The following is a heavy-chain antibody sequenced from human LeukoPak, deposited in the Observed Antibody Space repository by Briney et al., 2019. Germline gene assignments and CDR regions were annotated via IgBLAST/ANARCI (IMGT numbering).Heavy chain of an antibody. CDR1: GFTFSSYG. J-gene: IGHJ6*03. CDR2: ISGSGGST. D-gene: IGHD3-10*01. CDR3: AKPLDGSGFYYYYYMDV. V-gene: IGHV3-23*01. Sequence: PGGSLRLSCAASGFTFSSYGMSWVRQAPGKGLEWVSAISGSGGSTYYADSVKGRFTISRDNSKNTLYPQMNSLRAEDTAVYYCAKPLDGSGFYYYYYMDVWGKGTTVTISS.